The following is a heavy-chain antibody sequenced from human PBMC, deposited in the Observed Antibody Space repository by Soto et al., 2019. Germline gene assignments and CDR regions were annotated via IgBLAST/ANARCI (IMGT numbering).Heavy chain of an antibody. CDR1: GGSFSAYY. Sequence: ETLSLTCAVYGGSFSAYYWSWVRQPPGKGLEWIGEIIHSESTKYNPSLKSRVTISVDTSKNQFSLKLGSVTAADTAVYYCARHLKAVAAAMAYWGQGIPVTVSS. CDR2: IIHSEST. V-gene: IGHV4-34*12. CDR3: ARHLKAVAAAMAY. J-gene: IGHJ4*02. D-gene: IGHD6-19*01.